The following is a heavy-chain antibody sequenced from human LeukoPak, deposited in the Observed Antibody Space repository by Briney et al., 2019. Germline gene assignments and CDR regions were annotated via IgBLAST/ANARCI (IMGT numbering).Heavy chain of an antibody. CDR1: GGSISSYY. V-gene: IGHV4-59*01. Sequence: SETLSLTCTVSGGSISSYYWSWIRQPPGKGLEWIGYIYYSGSTNYNPSLKSRVTISVDTSKNQFSLKLSSVTAADTAVYYCARDSCSIAVVPYYGMDVWGQGTTVTVSS. CDR2: IYYSGST. D-gene: IGHD6-19*01. CDR3: ARDSCSIAVVPYYGMDV. J-gene: IGHJ6*02.